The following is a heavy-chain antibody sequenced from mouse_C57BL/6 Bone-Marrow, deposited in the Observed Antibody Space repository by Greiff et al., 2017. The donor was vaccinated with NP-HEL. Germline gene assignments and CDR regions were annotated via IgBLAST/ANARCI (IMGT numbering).Heavy chain of an antibody. CDR2: IWRDGST. CDR3: ARWYYGYFDY. V-gene: IGHV2-6*03. Sequence: VMLVESGPGLVAPSQSLSITCTASGFSLTSYGVHWVRQPPGKGLEWLVVIWRDGSTTYNSDLKTRLSTSNDNSKSEVILRMSSLQADDTAMYCGARWYYGYFDYWGQGTTLTVSS. CDR1: GFSLTSYG. J-gene: IGHJ2*01. D-gene: IGHD1-1*01.